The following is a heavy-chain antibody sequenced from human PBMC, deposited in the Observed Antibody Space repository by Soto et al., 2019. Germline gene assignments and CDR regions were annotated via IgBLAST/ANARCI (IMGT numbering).Heavy chain of an antibody. CDR3: AREGEYCYGYGGFDP. CDR1: GFTFSSYS. J-gene: IGHJ5*02. Sequence: PGGSLRLSCAASGFTFSSYSMNWVRQAPGKGLEWVSSISSSSSYIYYADSVKGRFTISRDNAKNSLYLQMNSLRAEDTAVYYCAREGEYCYGYGGFDPWGQGTLVTVSS. CDR2: ISSSSSYI. D-gene: IGHD5-18*01. V-gene: IGHV3-21*01.